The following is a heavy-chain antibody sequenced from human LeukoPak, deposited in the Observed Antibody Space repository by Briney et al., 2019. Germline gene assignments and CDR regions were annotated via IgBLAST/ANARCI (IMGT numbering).Heavy chain of an antibody. CDR1: GYTFTSYD. CDR2: MNPNSGNT. D-gene: IGHD3-22*01. Sequence: ASVKVSCKASGYTFTSYDINWVRQATGQGLEWMGWMNPNSGNTGYAQKFQGRVTMTRNTSISTAYVELSSLRSEDTAVYYCASRIGPGYYYDSSGNNFDYWGQGTLVTVSS. V-gene: IGHV1-8*01. CDR3: ASRIGPGYYYDSSGNNFDY. J-gene: IGHJ4*02.